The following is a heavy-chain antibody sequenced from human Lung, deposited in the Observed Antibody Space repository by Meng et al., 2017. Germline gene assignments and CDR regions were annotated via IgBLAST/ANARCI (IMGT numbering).Heavy chain of an antibody. J-gene: IGHJ4*02. CDR1: GGSITRSTW. CDR3: ARFDISSSGRGDY. CDR2: IFHSGST. D-gene: IGHD1-26*01. V-gene: IGHV4-4*02. Sequence: GQMEESGPGLVKPSGTLSLTWAVLGGSITRSTWWSWVRQTPGKGLEWFGEIFHSGSTNYNPPLESRVTISVDKSKNQFSLKVYSVTAADTATYYCARFDISSSGRGDYWGQGILVTVSS.